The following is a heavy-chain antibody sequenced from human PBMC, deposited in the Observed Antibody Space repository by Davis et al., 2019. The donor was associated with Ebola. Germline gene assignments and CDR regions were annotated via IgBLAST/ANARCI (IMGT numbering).Heavy chain of an antibody. CDR3: TTRLRHHFDY. V-gene: IGHV3-23*01. D-gene: IGHD1-1*01. J-gene: IGHJ4*02. CDR1: GFTFSSYT. CDR2: ISDRSEHT. Sequence: GESLKISCAASGFTFSSYTMNWVRQAPGKGLEWVSTISDRSEHTHYADSVKGRFTISRDDSKNTVFLHMNSLRAEDTAIYYCTTRLRHHFDYWGQGTQVTVSS.